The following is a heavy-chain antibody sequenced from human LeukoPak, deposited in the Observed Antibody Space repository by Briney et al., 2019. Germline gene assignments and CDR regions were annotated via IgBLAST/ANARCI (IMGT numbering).Heavy chain of an antibody. CDR3: ARRRAYHPMVRGATTSGASDY. V-gene: IGHV4-39*07. D-gene: IGHD3-10*01. Sequence: PSETLSLTCTVSGGSISSSSYYWGWIRQPPGKGLEWIGSIYYSGSTYYNPSLKSRVTISVDTSKNQFSLKLSSVTAADTAVYYCARRRAYHPMVRGATTSGASDYWGQGTLVTVSS. J-gene: IGHJ4*02. CDR2: IYYSGST. CDR1: GGSISSSSYY.